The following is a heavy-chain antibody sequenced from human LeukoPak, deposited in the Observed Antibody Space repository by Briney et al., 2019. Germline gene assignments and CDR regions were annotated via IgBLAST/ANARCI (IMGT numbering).Heavy chain of an antibody. D-gene: IGHD6-19*01. Sequence: GGSLRLSCAASGFTFSSYGMHWVRQAPGKGLEWVAVIWYDGSNKYYADSVKGRFTISRDNSKNTLYLQMNSLRAEDTAVYYCARDPSTIAVAGLVYWGQGTLVTVSS. V-gene: IGHV3-33*01. CDR2: IWYDGSNK. J-gene: IGHJ4*02. CDR3: ARDPSTIAVAGLVY. CDR1: GFTFSSYG.